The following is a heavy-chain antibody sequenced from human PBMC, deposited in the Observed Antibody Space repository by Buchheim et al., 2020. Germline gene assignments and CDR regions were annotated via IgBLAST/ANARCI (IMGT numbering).Heavy chain of an antibody. D-gene: IGHD3-22*01. CDR1: GYTFTGYY. CDR3: ARDYFYEHNCPGMD. CDR2: INTNSGAT. Sequence: QVQLVQSGAEVKKPGASVKVSCKASGYTFTGYYMHWVRQAPGQGLEWMGIINTNSGATTSAQNFQGRVTMTRDTSTTTVYMELSRLSSNDTAVYYCARDYFYEHNCPGMDWGQGT. J-gene: IGHJ4*02. V-gene: IGHV1-2*02.